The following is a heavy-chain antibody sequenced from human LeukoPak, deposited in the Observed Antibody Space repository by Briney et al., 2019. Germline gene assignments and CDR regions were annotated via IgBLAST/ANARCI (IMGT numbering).Heavy chain of an antibody. CDR1: GGYISSYY. Sequence: PSETLSLTCTVAGGYISSYYWSWIRQPPGKGLEWIGYIYYSGSTNYNPSLKSRVTISVDTSKSQFSLKLSSVTAADTAVYYCARGIDGYNHFDYWGQGNSVTVSS. D-gene: IGHD5-24*01. J-gene: IGHJ4*02. CDR3: ARGIDGYNHFDY. CDR2: IYYSGST. V-gene: IGHV4-59*01.